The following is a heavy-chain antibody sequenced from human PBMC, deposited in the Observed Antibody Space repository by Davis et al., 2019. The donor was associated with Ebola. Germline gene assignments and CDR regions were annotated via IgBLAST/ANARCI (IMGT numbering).Heavy chain of an antibody. J-gene: IGHJ6*02. V-gene: IGHV5-10-1*01. D-gene: IGHD1-1*01. CDR3: ARPSWNPGGFYYYGMDV. CDR2: IDPSDSYT. Sequence: GEPLKISCKGSGYSFTSYWISWVRQMPGKGLEWMGRIDPSDSYTNYSPSFQGHVTISADKSISTAYLQWSSLKASDTAMYYCARPSWNPGGFYYYGMDVWGQGTTVTVSS. CDR1: GYSFTSYW.